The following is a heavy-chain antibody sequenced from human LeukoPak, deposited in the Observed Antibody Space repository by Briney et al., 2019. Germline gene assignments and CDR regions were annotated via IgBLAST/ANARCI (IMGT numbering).Heavy chain of an antibody. J-gene: IGHJ4*02. V-gene: IGHV4-59*12. D-gene: IGHD4-17*01. CDR1: GGSISSYY. CDR3: AREVEDYVGVFDY. Sequence: SETLSLTCTVSGGSISSYYWSWIRQPPGKGLEWIGYIYYSGSTNYNPSLKSRVTISVDTSKNQFSLKLSSVTAADTAVYYCAREVEDYVGVFDYWGQGTLVTVSS. CDR2: IYYSGST.